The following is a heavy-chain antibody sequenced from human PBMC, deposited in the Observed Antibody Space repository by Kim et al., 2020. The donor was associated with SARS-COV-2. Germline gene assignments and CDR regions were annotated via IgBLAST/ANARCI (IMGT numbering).Heavy chain of an antibody. Sequence: GGSLRLSCAASGFTFSSYWMHWVRQAPGKGLVWVSRISRDGSTSTYADSVKGRFTISRDNAKNTLYLQMNSLRAEDTAVYYCAREQSLFLWRHHRSPDAFDIWGQGTMVSVSS. CDR1: GFTFSSYW. CDR2: ISRDGSTS. CDR3: AREQSLFLWRHHRSPDAFDI. V-gene: IGHV3-74*03. J-gene: IGHJ3*02. D-gene: IGHD3-3*01.